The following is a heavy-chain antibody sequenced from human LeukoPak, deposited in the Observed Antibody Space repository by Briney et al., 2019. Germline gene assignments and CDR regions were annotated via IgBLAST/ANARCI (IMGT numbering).Heavy chain of an antibody. D-gene: IGHD2-15*01. CDR1: GFTFGSFS. CDR2: ISSSGTYI. V-gene: IGHV3-21*01. CDR3: ARDPGRSGGSCYSDY. J-gene: IGHJ4*02. Sequence: GGSLRLSCAASGFTFGSFSMTWVRQAPGKGLEWASTISSSGTYICYADSVKGRFTISRDNAKNSLYLQMNSLRAEDTAVYYCARDPGRSGGSCYSDYWGQGTLVTVSS.